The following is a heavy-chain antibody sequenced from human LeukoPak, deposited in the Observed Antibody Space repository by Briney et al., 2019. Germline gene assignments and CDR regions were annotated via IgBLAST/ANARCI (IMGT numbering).Heavy chain of an antibody. CDR1: GGSISSYY. CDR2: IYYSGST. V-gene: IGHV4-59*01. D-gene: IGHD2-2*01. CDR3: ARGYCSSTSCYGWDWFDP. Sequence: SETLSLTCTVSGGSISSYYWSWIRQPPGKGLEWIGYIYYSGSTNYNPSLKSRVTMSVDTSKNQFSLKLSSVTAADTAVYYCARGYCSSTSCYGWDWFDPWGQGTLVTVSS. J-gene: IGHJ5*02.